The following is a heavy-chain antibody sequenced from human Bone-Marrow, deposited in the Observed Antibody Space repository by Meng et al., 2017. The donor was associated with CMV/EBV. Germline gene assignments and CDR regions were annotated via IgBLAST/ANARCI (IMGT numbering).Heavy chain of an antibody. D-gene: IGHD2-2*01. J-gene: IGHJ4*02. CDR3: AKVSIVVVPAAQSGDDY. Sequence: GESLKISCAASGFTFSSYAMSWVRQAPGKGLEWVSAISGSGGSTYYADSVKGRFTISRDNSKNTLYLQMNSLRAEDTAVYYCAKVSIVVVPAAQSGDDYWGQGTLFTVSS. CDR1: GFTFSSYA. CDR2: ISGSGGST. V-gene: IGHV3-23*01.